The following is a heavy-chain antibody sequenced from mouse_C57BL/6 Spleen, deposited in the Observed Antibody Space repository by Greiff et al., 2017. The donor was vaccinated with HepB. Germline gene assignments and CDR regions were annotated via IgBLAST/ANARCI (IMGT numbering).Heavy chain of an antibody. V-gene: IGHV1-59*01. CDR3: ARNTNSSGSYFDV. Sequence: QVQLQQPGAELVRPGTSVKLSCKASGYTFTSYWMHWVKQRPGQGLEWIGVIDPSDSYTNYNQKFKGKATLTVDTSSSTAYMQLSNLTSEDSAVYYCARNTNSSGSYFDVWGQGTTLTVSS. CDR2: IDPSDSYT. D-gene: IGHD3-2*02. J-gene: IGHJ2*01. CDR1: GYTFTSYW.